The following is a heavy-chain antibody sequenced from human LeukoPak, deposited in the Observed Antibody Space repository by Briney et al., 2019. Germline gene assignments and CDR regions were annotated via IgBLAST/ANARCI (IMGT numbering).Heavy chain of an antibody. CDR3: ARWGSGTSPFDD. J-gene: IGHJ4*02. Sequence: SETLSLTCTVSGGSISSSSYYWGWIRQPPGKGLEWIGSIYYSGSTYYSPSLKSRVTISVDTSKNQFSLKLSSVTAADTAVYFCARWGSGTSPFDDWGQGTLVTVSS. D-gene: IGHD3-16*01. V-gene: IGHV4-39*07. CDR2: IYYSGST. CDR1: GGSISSSSYY.